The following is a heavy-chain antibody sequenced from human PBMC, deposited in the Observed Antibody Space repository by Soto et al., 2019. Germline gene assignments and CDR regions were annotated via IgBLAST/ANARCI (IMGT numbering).Heavy chain of an antibody. V-gene: IGHV1-46*01. D-gene: IGHD3-3*01. CDR2: INPSGGST. CDR3: ARGAITIFGVVSHYYYYYGMDV. Sequence: EASVKVSCKASGYTFTSYYMHWVRQAPGQGLEWMGIINPSGGSTSYAQKFQGRVTMTRDTSTSTVYMELSSLRSEDTAVYYCARGAITIFGVVSHYYYYYGMDVWGQGTTVTVSS. J-gene: IGHJ6*02. CDR1: GYTFTSYY.